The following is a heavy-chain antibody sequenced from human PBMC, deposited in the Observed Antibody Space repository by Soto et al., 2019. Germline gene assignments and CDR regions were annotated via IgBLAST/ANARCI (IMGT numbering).Heavy chain of an antibody. V-gene: IGHV4-59*08. CDR1: GGSISSYY. CDR2: IYYSGST. J-gene: IGHJ6*03. CDR3: ATRSGYCSSTSCYVGYYYMDV. D-gene: IGHD2-2*03. Sequence: SSETLSLTCTVSGGSISSYYWSWIRQPPGKGLEWIGYIYYSGSTNYNPSLKSRVTISVDTSKNQFSLKLSSVTATDTAVYYCATRSGYCSSTSCYVGYYYMDVWGKGTTVTVSS.